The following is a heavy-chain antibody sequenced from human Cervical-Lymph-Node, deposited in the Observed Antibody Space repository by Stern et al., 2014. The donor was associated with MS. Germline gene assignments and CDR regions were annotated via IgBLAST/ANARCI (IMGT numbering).Heavy chain of an antibody. Sequence: QITLKESGPALVKPTQTLTLTCTFSGFSLTTRGMCVSWIRQPPGKALEWLALTDWHDDNYYTTSLKTRLTISKDTSKNQVVLTVTKMEPGDTATYYCARSYGSTRPYNWFDSWGPGTLVTVSS. D-gene: IGHD6-13*01. CDR1: GFSLTTRGMC. CDR3: ARSYGSTRPYNWFDS. J-gene: IGHJ5*01. V-gene: IGHV2-70*01. CDR2: TDWHDDN.